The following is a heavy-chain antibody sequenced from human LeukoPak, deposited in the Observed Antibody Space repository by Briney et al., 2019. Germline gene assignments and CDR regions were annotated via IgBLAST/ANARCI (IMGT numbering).Heavy chain of an antibody. Sequence: SVKVSCKVSGYTLTELSMHWVRQAPGKGLEWMGGFDPEDGETIYAQKFQGRVTMTEDTSTDTAYMELSSLRSEDTAVYYCATTSEGAAAGKDSAFDYWGQGTLVTVSS. V-gene: IGHV1-24*01. CDR1: GYTLTELS. CDR3: ATTSEGAAAGKDSAFDY. J-gene: IGHJ4*02. CDR2: FDPEDGET. D-gene: IGHD6-13*01.